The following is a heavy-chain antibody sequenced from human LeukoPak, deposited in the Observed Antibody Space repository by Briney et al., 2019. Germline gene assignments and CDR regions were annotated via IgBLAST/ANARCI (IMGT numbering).Heavy chain of an antibody. CDR1: GGSISSYY. D-gene: IGHD1-26*01. CDR3: AREGYSGTYYGFDY. Sequence: SETLSLTCTVSGGSISSYYWGWIRQPPGKGLEWIGSIYHSGSTYYNPSLKSRVTISVDTSKNQFSLKLSSVTAADTAVYYCAREGYSGTYYGFDYWGQGTLAAVSS. CDR2: IYHSGST. J-gene: IGHJ4*02. V-gene: IGHV4-38-2*02.